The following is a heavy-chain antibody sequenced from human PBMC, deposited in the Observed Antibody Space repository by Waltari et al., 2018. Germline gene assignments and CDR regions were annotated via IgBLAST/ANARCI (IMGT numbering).Heavy chain of an antibody. V-gene: IGHV4-30-2*01. CDR3: ARADCSGGSCLGFDS. D-gene: IGHD2-15*01. CDR2: LYHSGSR. CDR1: GASIRNGDFS. Sequence: QLPLQESGPRLLMPSQTLSVTCSVSGASIRNGDFSWSWIRQPPGKGLQWIGFLYHSGSRYYNPSRKSRVSMAADRSKGQFSLKLDSVTAADTAVYYCARADCSGGSCLGFDSWGQGTLVTVSS. J-gene: IGHJ4*02.